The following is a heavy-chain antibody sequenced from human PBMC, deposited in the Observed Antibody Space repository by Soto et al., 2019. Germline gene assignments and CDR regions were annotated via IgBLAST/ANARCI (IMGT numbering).Heavy chain of an antibody. V-gene: IGHV1-2*02. D-gene: IGHD3-10*01. CDR3: ARTRGVIPRVTYNWFDP. Sequence: ASVKVSCKASGYSFSGYYMNWVRQAPGQGLEWMGWIKPNSSGTDYAQKFQGRVTMTRDTSISTAYMELRGLRYDDTAVYYCARTRGVIPRVTYNWFDPWGQGTLVTVS. CDR1: GYSFSGYY. CDR2: IKPNSSGT. J-gene: IGHJ5*02.